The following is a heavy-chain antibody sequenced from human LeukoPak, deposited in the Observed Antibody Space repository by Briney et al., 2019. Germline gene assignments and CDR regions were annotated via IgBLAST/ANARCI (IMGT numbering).Heavy chain of an antibody. CDR3: AKSDFWSGYYPPPDY. Sequence: PRGSLRLSCAASGFTFSSYAMSWVRQAPGKGLEWVSAISGSGGSTYYADSVKGRFTISRDNSKNTLYLQMNSLRAEDTAVYYCAKSDFWSGYYPPPDYWGQGTLVTVSS. CDR1: GFTFSSYA. D-gene: IGHD3-3*01. CDR2: ISGSGGST. J-gene: IGHJ4*02. V-gene: IGHV3-23*01.